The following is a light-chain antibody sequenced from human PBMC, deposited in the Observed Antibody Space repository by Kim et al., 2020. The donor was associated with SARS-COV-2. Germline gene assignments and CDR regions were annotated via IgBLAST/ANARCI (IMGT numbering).Light chain of an antibody. CDR1: QSVSTN. Sequence: DIVMTQSPATLSVSPGERATLSCRASQSVSTNLAWYQHKPGQAPRLLIYGASTRATGIPLRFSGSGSGTEFTLTISSLESEDFALYYCQQCNNWPYTFGQGKKLEL. CDR2: GAS. CDR3: QQCNNWPYT. V-gene: IGKV3-15*01. J-gene: IGKJ2*01.